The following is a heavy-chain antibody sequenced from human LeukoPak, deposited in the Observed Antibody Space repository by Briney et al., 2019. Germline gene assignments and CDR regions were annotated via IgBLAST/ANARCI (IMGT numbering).Heavy chain of an antibody. CDR2: IIPIFGTA. J-gene: IGHJ5*02. CDR3: ARVAGYYDSSGYYDWFDP. V-gene: IGHV1-69*05. D-gene: IGHD3-22*01. CDR1: GGTFSSYA. Sequence: EASVKVSCKASGGTFSSYAISWVRQAPGQGLEWMGGIIPIFGTANYAQKFQGRVTITTDESTSTAYMELSSLRSEDTAVYYCARVAGYYDSSGYYDWFDPWGQGTLVTVSS.